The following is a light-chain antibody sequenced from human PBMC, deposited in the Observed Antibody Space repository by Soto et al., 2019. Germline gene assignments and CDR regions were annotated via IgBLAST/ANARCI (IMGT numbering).Light chain of an antibody. V-gene: IGLV1-44*01. Sequence: QSVLTQPPSASGTPGQRVTISCSGSGSTIGTNSVNWYRQLPGSASKLLIYGDIQRPSGVPDRFSGSKSGTSASLAISGLQSEDEADYYCAAWDGSLNNVLFGGGTKVTVL. J-gene: IGLJ2*01. CDR3: AAWDGSLNNVL. CDR2: GDI. CDR1: GSTIGTNS.